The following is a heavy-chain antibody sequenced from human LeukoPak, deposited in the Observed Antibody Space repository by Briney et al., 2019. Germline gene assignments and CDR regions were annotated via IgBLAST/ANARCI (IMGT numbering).Heavy chain of an antibody. CDR1: GYAFSNYG. CDR2: ISAKNGNI. J-gene: IGHJ4*02. Sequence: ASVKVSCKVSGYAFSNYGMSWVRQVAGQGLEWMGWISAKNGNIDYAQKFQGRVTMTVDKSTSTAYMELRSLRSDDTAVYYCARRIVGGHLGDYWGQGTLVTVSS. D-gene: IGHD1-26*01. CDR3: ARRIVGGHLGDY. V-gene: IGHV1-18*01.